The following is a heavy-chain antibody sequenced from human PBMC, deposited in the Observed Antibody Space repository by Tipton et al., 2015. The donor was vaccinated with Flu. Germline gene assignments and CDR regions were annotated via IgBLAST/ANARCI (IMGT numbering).Heavy chain of an antibody. V-gene: IGHV3-7*01. CDR1: GFTFSTYW. CDR2: INQGGSEK. J-gene: IGHJ4*02. CDR3: ARTRGGYCSSSSCYADYFDY. D-gene: IGHD2-2*01. Sequence: GSLRLSCAASGFTFSTYWMSWVRQAPGKGLEWVANINQGGSEKYYVDSVKGRFTISRDNAKNSLHLQMNSLRAEDTAVYYCARTRGGYCSSSSCYADYFDYWGQGILVTVSS.